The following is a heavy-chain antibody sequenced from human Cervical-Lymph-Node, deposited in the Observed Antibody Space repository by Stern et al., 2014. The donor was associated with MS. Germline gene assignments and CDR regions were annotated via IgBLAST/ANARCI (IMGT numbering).Heavy chain of an antibody. Sequence: EVQLVESGGGLVQPGGSLRLSCSASGFTFSSYAMHWVRQAPGKGLEYVSAISSNGGSTYYADSVKGRFTISRDNSKNTLYLQMSSLRAEDTAVYYCLAFGVVTIDAFDIWGQGTMVTVSS. V-gene: IGHV3-64D*06. CDR1: GFTFSSYA. D-gene: IGHD3-3*01. CDR2: ISSNGGST. J-gene: IGHJ3*02. CDR3: LAFGVVTIDAFDI.